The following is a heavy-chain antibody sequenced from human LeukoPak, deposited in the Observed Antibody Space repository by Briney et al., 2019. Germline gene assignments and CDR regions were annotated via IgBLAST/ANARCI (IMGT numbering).Heavy chain of an antibody. J-gene: IGHJ5*02. CDR2: IYATDLT. Sequence: SETLSLTCTVSGRSIRSVYWNWIRQSAGKGLEWIGRIYATDLTNYNPSLKSRVTLSVDMSKNEPSLTLKSVTAADTAVYYCARGFGSGTSPIDLWGQGAPVTVSS. V-gene: IGHV4-4*07. CDR3: ARGFGSGTSPIDL. CDR1: GRSIRSVY. D-gene: IGHD3-10*01.